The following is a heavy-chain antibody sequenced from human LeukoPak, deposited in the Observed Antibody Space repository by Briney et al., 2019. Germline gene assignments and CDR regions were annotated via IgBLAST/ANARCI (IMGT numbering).Heavy chain of an antibody. V-gene: IGHV3-21*01. J-gene: IGHJ5*02. D-gene: IGHD3-3*01. CDR1: GFTFSSYS. CDR2: ISSSSSYI. Sequence: GGSLRLSCAASGFTFSSYSMNWVRQAPGKGLEWVSSISSSSSYIYYADSVKGRFTISRDNAKNSLYLQMNSLRAEDTAVYYCARESSTFYDFWSQTGFDPWGQGTLVTVSS. CDR3: ARESSTFYDFWSQTGFDP.